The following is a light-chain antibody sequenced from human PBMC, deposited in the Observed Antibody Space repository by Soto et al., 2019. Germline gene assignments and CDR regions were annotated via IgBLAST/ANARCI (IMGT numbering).Light chain of an antibody. V-gene: IGKV1-5*03. CDR3: QQYKKYSWT. J-gene: IGKJ1*01. CDR2: KAS. Sequence: DIQLTQSPSTLSASVGDRVTITCRTSQTIDSSLAWYQQKPGKAPQVLIYKASSLESGVPSRFSGSESGTEFTLTISSLQPDDFATYYCQQYKKYSWTFGQGTKVEIK. CDR1: QTIDSS.